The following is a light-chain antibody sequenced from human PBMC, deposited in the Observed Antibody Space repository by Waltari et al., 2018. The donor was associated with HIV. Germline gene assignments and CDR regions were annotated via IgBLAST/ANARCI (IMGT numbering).Light chain of an antibody. Sequence: QSALTQPPSASGSLGQSVTISCTGSSSDIGAYDYVSWFQQHPHSAPKLLLYEVTRRPSTVSERFSGSRSGYTAFLTVASPQPDDEATYFCSSYGDSLRVLFGGGTNVTVL. CDR3: SSYGDSLRVL. J-gene: IGLJ2*01. CDR2: EVT. V-gene: IGLV2-8*01. CDR1: SSDIGAYDY.